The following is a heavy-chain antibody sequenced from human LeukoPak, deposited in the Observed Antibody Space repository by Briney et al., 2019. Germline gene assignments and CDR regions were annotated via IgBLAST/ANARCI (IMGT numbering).Heavy chain of an antibody. J-gene: IGHJ5*02. D-gene: IGHD6-19*01. CDR3: ARGVGGWYNWFDP. CDR2: ISYDGSKK. Sequence: GGSLRLSCAATGFTFSSDARHWVRQAPGKGVEWGAVISYDGSKKYYADSVKGRFTISRDNSKNPLYLQMNSLRAEDTAVYYCARGVGGWYNWFDPWGQGTLVTVSS. CDR1: GFTFSSDA. V-gene: IGHV3-30*04.